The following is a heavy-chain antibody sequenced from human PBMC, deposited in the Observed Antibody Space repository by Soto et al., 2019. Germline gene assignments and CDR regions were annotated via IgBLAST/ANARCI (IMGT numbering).Heavy chain of an antibody. CDR2: IKSRADNYAT. V-gene: IGHV3-73*02. CDR1: GFTFSASA. J-gene: IGHJ4*02. Sequence: EVRLVESGGGLVQPGGSLKLSCAGSGFTFSASAMHWVRQASGKGLEWVGRIKSRADNYATGYAASVKGRFTVSRDDSKNTAYLQMNSLRTEDTAVYYCLRYPDGGSLDYWGQGTLVTVPS. D-gene: IGHD6-25*01. CDR3: LRYPDGGSLDY.